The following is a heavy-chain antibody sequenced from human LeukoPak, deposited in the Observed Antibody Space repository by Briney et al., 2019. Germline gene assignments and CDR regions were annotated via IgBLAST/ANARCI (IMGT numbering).Heavy chain of an antibody. CDR3: ARFPSYSSGWYDY. CDR1: GGTFSSYA. Sequence: ASVKVSCKASGGTFSSYAISWVRQAPGQGLEWMGGIVPIFGTANYAQKFQGRVTITRDTSASTAYMELSSLRSEDTAVYYCARFPSYSSGWYDYWGQGTLVTVSS. V-gene: IGHV1-69*05. J-gene: IGHJ4*02. CDR2: IVPIFGTA. D-gene: IGHD6-19*01.